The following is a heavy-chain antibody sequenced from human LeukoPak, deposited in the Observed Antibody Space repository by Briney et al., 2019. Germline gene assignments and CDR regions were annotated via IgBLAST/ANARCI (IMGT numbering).Heavy chain of an antibody. D-gene: IGHD7-27*01. CDR3: ATHPDWGWDY. CDR2: INPDGSDT. V-gene: IGHV3-7*01. CDR1: GFTFSGYW. J-gene: IGHJ4*02. Sequence: GGSLRLSCAASGFTFSGYWMSWVRQAPGKGLEWVANINPDGSDTSYVDSVKGRFTISRDNAKNSVYLQMNSMRAEDTATYYCATHPDWGWDYWGQGTLVTVSS.